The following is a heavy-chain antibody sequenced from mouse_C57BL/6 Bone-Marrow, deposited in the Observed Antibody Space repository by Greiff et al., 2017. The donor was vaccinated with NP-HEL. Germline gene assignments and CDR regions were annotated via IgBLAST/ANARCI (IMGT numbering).Heavy chain of an antibody. V-gene: IGHV14-4*01. CDR3: MGPWFAY. CDR1: GFNIKDDY. Sequence: VQLQQSGAELVRPGASVKLSCTASGFNIKDDYMNWVKQRPEQGLEWIGWIDPENGDTEYASKFQGKATITADKSSTTSYLQLISLTSEDTAVLYCMGPWFAYWGQGTLVTVSA. J-gene: IGHJ3*01. CDR2: IDPENGDT.